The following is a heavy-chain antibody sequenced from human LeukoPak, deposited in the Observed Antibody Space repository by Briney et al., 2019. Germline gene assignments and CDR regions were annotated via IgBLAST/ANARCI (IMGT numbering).Heavy chain of an antibody. J-gene: IGHJ3*02. CDR3: ARPQRTSGYSYGYDAFDI. D-gene: IGHD5-18*01. Sequence: GGSLRLSCAASGFTFSSYWMSWVRQAPWKGLEWVANIKQDGSEKYYVDSVKGRFTISRDNAKNSLYLQMNSLRAEDTAVYYCARPQRTSGYSYGYDAFDIWGQGTMVTVSS. V-gene: IGHV3-7*01. CDR1: GFTFSSYW. CDR2: IKQDGSEK.